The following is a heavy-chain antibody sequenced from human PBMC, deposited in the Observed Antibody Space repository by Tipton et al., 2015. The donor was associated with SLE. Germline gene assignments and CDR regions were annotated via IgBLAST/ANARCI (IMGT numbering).Heavy chain of an antibody. CDR1: GGSISSSSYY. Sequence: TLSLTCTVSGGSISSSSYYWSWIRQPAGEGLEWIGYIYTSGTTSYNPSLKSRVTISVDTSKNQFSLKLSSVTAADTAVYYCARYTYSGSCRDAFDIWGQGTMVTVSS. D-gene: IGHD1-26*01. CDR2: IYTSGTT. V-gene: IGHV4-61*09. J-gene: IGHJ3*02. CDR3: ARYTYSGSCRDAFDI.